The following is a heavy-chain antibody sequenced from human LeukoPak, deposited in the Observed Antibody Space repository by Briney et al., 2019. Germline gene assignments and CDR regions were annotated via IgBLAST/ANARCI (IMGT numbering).Heavy chain of an antibody. Sequence: GSLRLSCAASGFTFSSYAMSWVRQPPGKGLEWIGSIYYSGSTYYNPSLKSRVTISVDTSKNQFSLKLSSVTAADTAVYYCARGRVLLPRGYSYGRYGMDVWGQGTTVTVSS. CDR1: GFTFSSYA. CDR2: IYYSGST. D-gene: IGHD5-18*01. CDR3: ARGRVLLPRGYSYGRYGMDV. J-gene: IGHJ6*02. V-gene: IGHV4-39*01.